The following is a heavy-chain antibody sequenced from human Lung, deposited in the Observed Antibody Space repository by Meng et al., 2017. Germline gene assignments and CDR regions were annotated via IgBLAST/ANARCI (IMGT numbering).Heavy chain of an antibody. CDR1: GFTFSSYG. Sequence: VQLVESGGGVVQPGRSLRRSCAASGFTFSSYGMHWVRQAPGKGLEWVAVISYDGSNKYYADSVKGRFTISRDNSKNTLYLQMNSLRAEDTAVYYCAKDLSKQQQLGELDYWGQGTLVTVSS. V-gene: IGHV3-30*18. J-gene: IGHJ4*02. D-gene: IGHD6-13*01. CDR2: ISYDGSNK. CDR3: AKDLSKQQQLGELDY.